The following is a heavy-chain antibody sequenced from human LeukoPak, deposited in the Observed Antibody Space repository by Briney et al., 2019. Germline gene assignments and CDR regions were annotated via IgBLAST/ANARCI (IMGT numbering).Heavy chain of an antibody. CDR1: GYTFTSYY. D-gene: IGHD2-2*01. V-gene: IGHV1-46*01. Sequence: GASVKVSCKASGYTFTSYYMHWVRQAPGQGLEWMGIINPSGGSTSYAQKFQGRVTITADKSTSTAYMELSSLRSEDTAVYYCARDVAVVVGLWGPFDIWGQGTMVTVSS. CDR3: ARDVAVVVGLWGPFDI. J-gene: IGHJ3*02. CDR2: INPSGGST.